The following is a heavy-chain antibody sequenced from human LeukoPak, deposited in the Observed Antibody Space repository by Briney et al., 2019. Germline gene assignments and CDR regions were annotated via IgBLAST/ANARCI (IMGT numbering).Heavy chain of an antibody. V-gene: IGHV4-59*07. D-gene: IGHD3-22*01. CDR1: GDSITSHY. CDR3: ARSVDYFDNTGPHMMFYY. J-gene: IGHJ4*02. Sequence: SDTLSLTCNLSGDSITSHYWNWIRQPPGKGPEWIGYIYYTGIIKYNPSLTSRVSMSVDTSKNQFFLKMKSVTAADTAVYHCARSVDYFDNTGPHMMFYYWGQGSLVTVSS. CDR2: IYYTGII.